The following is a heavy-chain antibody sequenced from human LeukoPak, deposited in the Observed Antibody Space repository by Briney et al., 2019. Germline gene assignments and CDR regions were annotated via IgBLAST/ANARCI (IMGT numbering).Heavy chain of an antibody. Sequence: SETLSLTCTVSDDSISDYYRGWIRQPPGKGLEWIGHFHNSGTSTYNPSLKSRVTISADTSKNQFSLKLNSLTTADTAVYYCTRGAGWLIDYWGQGILVTVSS. CDR2: FHNSGTS. CDR3: TRGAGWLIDY. J-gene: IGHJ4*02. CDR1: DDSISDYY. D-gene: IGHD3-16*01. V-gene: IGHV4-59*01.